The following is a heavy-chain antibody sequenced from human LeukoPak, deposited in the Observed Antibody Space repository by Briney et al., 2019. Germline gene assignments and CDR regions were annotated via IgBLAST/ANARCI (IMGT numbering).Heavy chain of an antibody. D-gene: IGHD2-2*01. Sequence: PGGSLRLSCAASGFAFSNYAMSWVRQAPGKGLEWVSTISGDGVSTFYAASVKGRFTISRDYSRNTLYLQMIGLRAEDTAIYYCAKVPIVPAAHFDFWGQGTLVTVSS. J-gene: IGHJ4*02. V-gene: IGHV3-23*01. CDR2: ISGDGVST. CDR1: GFAFSNYA. CDR3: AKVPIVPAAHFDF.